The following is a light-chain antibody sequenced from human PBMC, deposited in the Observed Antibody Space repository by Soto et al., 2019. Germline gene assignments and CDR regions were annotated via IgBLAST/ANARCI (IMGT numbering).Light chain of an antibody. CDR1: SGHSSYA. Sequence: QLVLTQSPSASASLGASVKLTCTLSSGHSSYAIAWHQQQPEKGPRYLMKLNSDGSHSKGDGIPDRFSGSSSGAGRYLTNSSLQSEEEAYYFRQTWGTGIRVFGTGTKLTVL. V-gene: IGLV4-69*01. CDR3: QTWGTGIRV. CDR2: LNSDGSH. J-gene: IGLJ1*01.